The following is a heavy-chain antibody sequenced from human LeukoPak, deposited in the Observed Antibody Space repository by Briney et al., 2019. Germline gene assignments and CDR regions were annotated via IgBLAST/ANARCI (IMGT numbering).Heavy chain of an antibody. CDR1: GGSISSGGYY. D-gene: IGHD6-13*01. CDR2: IYYSGST. V-gene: IGHV4-61*08. J-gene: IGHJ4*02. CDR3: ARGGESSSWYQY. Sequence: PSETLSLTCTVSGGSISSGGYYWSWIRQPPGKGLEWIGYIYYSGSTNYNPSLKSRVTISVDTSKNQFSLKLSSVTAADTAVYYCARGGESSSWYQYWGQGTLVTVSS.